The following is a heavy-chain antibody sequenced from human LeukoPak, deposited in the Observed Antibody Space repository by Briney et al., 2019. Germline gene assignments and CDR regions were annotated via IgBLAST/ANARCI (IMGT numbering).Heavy chain of an antibody. CDR1: GGSISSGLY. CDR3: ARHDSYCSSNWFDA. D-gene: IGHD3-10*02. CDR2: VSSGGTT. Sequence: PSETLSLTCTVSGGSISSGLYWGWIRQSPGRRLEWIASVSSGGTTYYNPSLKSRVSISVDTSNNQFSLKLNSVAAADTAVYYCARHDSYCSSNWFDAWGEGTLVTVSS. J-gene: IGHJ5*02. V-gene: IGHV4-39*01.